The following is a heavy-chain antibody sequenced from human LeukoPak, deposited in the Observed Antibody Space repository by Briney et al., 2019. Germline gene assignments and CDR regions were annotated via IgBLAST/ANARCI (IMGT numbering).Heavy chain of an antibody. CDR3: ARALGGSYFWAFDI. Sequence: GGSLRLSCAASGFTVSSNYMSWVRQAPGKGLEWVSVIYSGGSTYYADSVKGRFTISRDNSKNTLYLQMNSLRAEDTAVYYCARALGGSYFWAFDIWGQGTMVTVSS. D-gene: IGHD1-26*01. CDR2: IYSGGST. CDR1: GFTVSSNY. J-gene: IGHJ3*02. V-gene: IGHV3-53*01.